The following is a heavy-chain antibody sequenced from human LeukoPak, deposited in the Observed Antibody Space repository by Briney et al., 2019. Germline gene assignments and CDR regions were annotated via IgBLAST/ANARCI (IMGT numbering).Heavy chain of an antibody. V-gene: IGHV3-21*01. D-gene: IGHD5-24*01. CDR1: GFTFSSYS. CDR3: ARDLGRWLQLDRGASDI. CDR2: ISSSSSYI. J-gene: IGHJ3*02. Sequence: GGSLRLSCAASGFTFSSYSMNWVRQAPGKGLEWVSSISSSSSYIYYADSVKGRFTISRDNAKNSLYLQMNSLRAEDTAVYYCARDLGRWLQLDRGASDIWGQGTMVTVSS.